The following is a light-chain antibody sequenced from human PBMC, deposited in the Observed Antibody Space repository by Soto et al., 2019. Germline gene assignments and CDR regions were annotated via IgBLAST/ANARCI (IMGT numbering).Light chain of an antibody. CDR3: QAWDTGSHV. CDR2: QDS. Sequence: SYALTQPPLVSVSPGQTASISCSGDKLGDKYACWYQQKPGQSPVLVIYQDSKRPSGIPERFSGSNSGNTATLTISGTQAIDEADYYCQAWDTGSHVFGTGTNVTVL. CDR1: KLGDKY. J-gene: IGLJ1*01. V-gene: IGLV3-1*01.